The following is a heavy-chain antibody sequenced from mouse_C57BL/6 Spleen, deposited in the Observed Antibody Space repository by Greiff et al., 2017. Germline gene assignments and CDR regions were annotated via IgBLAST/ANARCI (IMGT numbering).Heavy chain of an antibody. CDR3: ATATMVTAPYY. CDR1: GYTFTDYY. D-gene: IGHD2-2*01. CDR2: INPNNGGT. J-gene: IGHJ2*01. Sequence: EVQLQQSGPELVKPGASVKISCKASGYTFTDYYMNWVKQSPGKSLEWIGDINPNNGGTSYNQKFKGKATLTVDKSSSNAYMELRSLTSEDSAVYCCATATMVTAPYYWGQGTTLTVSS. V-gene: IGHV1-26*01.